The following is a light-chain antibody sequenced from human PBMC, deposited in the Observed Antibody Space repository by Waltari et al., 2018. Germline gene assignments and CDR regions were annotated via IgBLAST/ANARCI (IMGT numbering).Light chain of an antibody. J-gene: IGKJ4*01. CDR1: QSVSPY. V-gene: IGKV3-11*01. Sequence: EIVLTQSPATLSLSPGERDTLSCRASQSVSPYLAWYQQRPGQAPRLLIYDASNRATGIPARFSGSGSGTDFTLTISSLEPEDFAVYYCQQRSNWPPLTFGGGTKVEIK. CDR2: DAS. CDR3: QQRSNWPPLT.